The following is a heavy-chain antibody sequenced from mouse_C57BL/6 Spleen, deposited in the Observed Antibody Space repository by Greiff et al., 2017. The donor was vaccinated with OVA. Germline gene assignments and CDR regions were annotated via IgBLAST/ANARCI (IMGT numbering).Heavy chain of an antibody. CDR1: GFSLTSYA. Sequence: VQGVESGPGLVAPSQSLSITCTVSGFSLTSYAISWVRQPPGKGLEWLGVIWTGGGTNYNSALKSRLSISKDNSKSQVFLKMNSLQTDDTARYYCARNHYYGSSNWYFDVWGTGTTVTISS. D-gene: IGHD1-1*01. CDR3: ARNHYYGSSNWYFDV. V-gene: IGHV2-9-1*01. J-gene: IGHJ1*03. CDR2: IWTGGGT.